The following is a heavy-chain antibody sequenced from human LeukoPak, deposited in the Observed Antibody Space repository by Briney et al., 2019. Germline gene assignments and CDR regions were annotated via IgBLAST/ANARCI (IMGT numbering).Heavy chain of an antibody. V-gene: IGHV6-1*01. D-gene: IGHD5-12*01. CDR3: ARGSGYDQYYGMDV. Sequence: SQTLSLTCAISGDSASSNSAAWNWIRQSPSRGLEWLGRTYYRSKWYNDYAVSVKSRITINPDTSKNQFSLQLNSVTPGDTAVYYCARGSGYDQYYGMDVWGQGTTVTVSS. J-gene: IGHJ6*02. CDR2: TYYRSKWYN. CDR1: GDSASSNSAA.